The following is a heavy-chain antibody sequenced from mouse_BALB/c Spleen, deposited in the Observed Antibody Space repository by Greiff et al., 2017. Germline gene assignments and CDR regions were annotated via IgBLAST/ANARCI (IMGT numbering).Heavy chain of an antibody. D-gene: IGHD6-1*01. CDR3: ANQPFAY. V-gene: IGHV1-7*01. CDR2: INPSTGYT. J-gene: IGHJ3*01. Sequence: VQLQESGAELAKPGASVKMSCKASGYTFTSYWMHWVKQRPGQGLEWIGYINPSTGYTEYNQKFKDKATLTADKSSSTAYMQLSSLTSEDSAVYYCANQPFAYWGQGTLVTVSA. CDR1: GYTFTSYW.